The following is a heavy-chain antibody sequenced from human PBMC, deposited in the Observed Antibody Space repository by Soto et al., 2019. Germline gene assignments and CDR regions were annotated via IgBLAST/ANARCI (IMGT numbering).Heavy chain of an antibody. D-gene: IGHD1-26*01. CDR1: GGSISSYY. CDR3: ARVFVGATLGY. Sequence: SETLSLTCTVSGGSISSYYWSWIRQPPGKGLEWIGYIYYSGSTNYNPSLKSRVTISVDTSKNQFSLKLSSVTAADTAVYYCARVFVGATLGYWGQGTLVTVSS. J-gene: IGHJ4*02. V-gene: IGHV4-59*01. CDR2: IYYSGST.